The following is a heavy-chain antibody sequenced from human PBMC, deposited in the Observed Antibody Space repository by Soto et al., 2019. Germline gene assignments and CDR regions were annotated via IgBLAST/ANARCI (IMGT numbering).Heavy chain of an antibody. Sequence: PSETLSLTCTVSGGSISIYYWSLMRQPPGKGLEWIGYIYYSGSTNYNPSLKSRVTISVDTSKNQFSLKLSSVTAAETAVYYCARDRLYGDFWSGTQGEYFDYWGQGTVVTVSS. CDR3: ARDRLYGDFWSGTQGEYFDY. J-gene: IGHJ4*02. V-gene: IGHV4-59*01. CDR1: GGSISIYY. CDR2: IYYSGST. D-gene: IGHD3-3*01.